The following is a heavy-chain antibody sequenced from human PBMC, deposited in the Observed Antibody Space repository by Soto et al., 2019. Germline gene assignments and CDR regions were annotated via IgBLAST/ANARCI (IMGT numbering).Heavy chain of an antibody. CDR1: GFTFSSYW. Sequence: GGSLRLSCAASGFTFSSYWMHWVRQAPGKGLVWVSRINSDGSSTSYADSVKGRFTISRDNAKNTLYLQMNSLRAEDTAVYYCARDGYSSGWYPGPGWYYYYGMDVWGQGTTVTVSS. J-gene: IGHJ6*02. D-gene: IGHD6-19*01. CDR3: ARDGYSSGWYPGPGWYYYYGMDV. V-gene: IGHV3-74*01. CDR2: INSDGSST.